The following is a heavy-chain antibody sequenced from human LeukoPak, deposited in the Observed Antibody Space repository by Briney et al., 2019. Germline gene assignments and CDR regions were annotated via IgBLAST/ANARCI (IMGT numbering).Heavy chain of an antibody. D-gene: IGHD6-19*01. V-gene: IGHV3-30*18. Sequence: PGGSLRLSCAASGFTFSSYGMHWVRQAPGKGLEWVAVISYDGSNKYYADSVKGRFTISRDNSKNTLYPQMNSLRAEDTAVYYCAKDLRSSGWFDAFDIWGQGTMVTVSS. CDR1: GFTFSSYG. CDR2: ISYDGSNK. J-gene: IGHJ3*02. CDR3: AKDLRSSGWFDAFDI.